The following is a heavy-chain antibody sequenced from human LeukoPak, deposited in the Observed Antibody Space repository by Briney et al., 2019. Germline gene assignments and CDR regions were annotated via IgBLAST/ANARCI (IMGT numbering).Heavy chain of an antibody. CDR3: ARGLSSSWSRPFDY. CDR2: KNPNSGNT. V-gene: IGHV1-8*01. Sequence: GASVKVSCKASGYTFTSYDIDWVRQATGQGLEWMGWKNPNSGNTGYAQKFQGRVTMTRNTSISTAYMELSSLRSEDTAVYYCARGLSSSWSRPFDYWGQGTLVTVSS. D-gene: IGHD6-13*01. J-gene: IGHJ4*02. CDR1: GYTFTSYD.